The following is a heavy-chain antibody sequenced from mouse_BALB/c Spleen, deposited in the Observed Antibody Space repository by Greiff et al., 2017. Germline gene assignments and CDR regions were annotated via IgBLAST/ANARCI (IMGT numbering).Heavy chain of an antibody. V-gene: IGHV1-15*01. Sequence: VKLQESGAELVRPGASVTLSCKASGYTFTDYEMHWVKQTPVHGLEWIGAIDPETGGTAYNQKFKGKATLTADKSSSTAYMELRSLTSEDSAVYYCTRGGYSYFDVWGAGTTVTASS. CDR3: TRGGYSYFDV. CDR2: IDPETGGT. J-gene: IGHJ1*01. CDR1: GYTFTDYE.